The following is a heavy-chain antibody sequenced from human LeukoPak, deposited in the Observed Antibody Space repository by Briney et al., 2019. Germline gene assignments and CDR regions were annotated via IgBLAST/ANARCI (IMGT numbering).Heavy chain of an antibody. CDR3: AKGRAAAVPNWFDL. CDR2: ISDSGGST. CDR1: GFTFSSYA. Sequence: GGPLRLSCAASGFTFSSYAMSWPRQAPGKALEWVSAISDSGGSTYYADSVKGRYTLPRDSYKHTLYVQVNSLRAEDTAVYYWAKGRAAAVPNWFDLWGQGTLVTVSS. V-gene: IGHV3-23*01. D-gene: IGHD6-13*01. J-gene: IGHJ5*02.